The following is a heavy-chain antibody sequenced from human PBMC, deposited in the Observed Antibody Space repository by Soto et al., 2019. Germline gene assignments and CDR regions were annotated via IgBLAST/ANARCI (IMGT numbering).Heavy chain of an antibody. CDR2: TYYRSKWYS. CDR3: ARGSYYSGWV. V-gene: IGHV6-1*01. J-gene: IGHJ4*02. Sequence: SQTLSLTCVISGDSVSSTSAAWSWIRQSPSRGLEWLGGTYYRSKWYSDDAVSVKSRITINPDTSKNQFSLQLNSVTPEDTAVYYCARGSYYSGWVWGQGTLVTAPQ. CDR1: GDSVSSTSAA. D-gene: IGHD6-19*01.